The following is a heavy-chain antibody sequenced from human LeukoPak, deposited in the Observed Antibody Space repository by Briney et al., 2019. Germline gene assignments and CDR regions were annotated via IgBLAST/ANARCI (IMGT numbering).Heavy chain of an antibody. V-gene: IGHV3-21*06. CDR2: ISSSSGYI. J-gene: IGHJ4*02. CDR1: GFTSSSYS. Sequence: GGSLRLSCAASGFTSSSYSMNWVRQAPGKGLEWVSSISSSSGYIYYADSVKGRFTISRDNAKNSLYLQMNSLRAEDTAVYYCARVPSDYWGQGTLVTVSS. CDR3: ARVPSDY.